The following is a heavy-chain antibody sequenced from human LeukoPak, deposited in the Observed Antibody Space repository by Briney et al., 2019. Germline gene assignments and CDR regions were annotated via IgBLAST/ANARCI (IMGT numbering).Heavy chain of an antibody. J-gene: IGHJ3*02. V-gene: IGHV3-9*01. Sequence: GGSLRLSCAASGFTFDDYAMHWVRQAPGKGLEWVSGISWNSGSIGYADSVKGRFTISRDNAKNSLYLQMNSLRAEDTALYYCAKDLGEQLVGAFDIWGQGTMVTVSS. D-gene: IGHD6-13*01. CDR3: AKDLGEQLVGAFDI. CDR2: ISWNSGSI. CDR1: GFTFDDYA.